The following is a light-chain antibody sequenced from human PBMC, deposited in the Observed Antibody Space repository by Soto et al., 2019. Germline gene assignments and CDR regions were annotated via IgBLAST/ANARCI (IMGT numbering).Light chain of an antibody. V-gene: IGKV1-5*01. CDR3: QQYNSYPIP. J-gene: IGKJ5*01. CDR1: QSISSW. CDR2: DAS. Sequence: DIQMTQSPSTRSASVGDRFTITCRASQSISSWLAWYQQKPGKAPKLLIYDASNLESGVPSRFSGSGSGTEFTLTISSLQPDDFATYYCQQYNSYPIPFGQGTRLEIK.